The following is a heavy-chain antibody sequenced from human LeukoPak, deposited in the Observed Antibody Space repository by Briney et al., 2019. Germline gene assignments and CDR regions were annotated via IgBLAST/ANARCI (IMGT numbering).Heavy chain of an antibody. Sequence: PSETLSLTCTVSGGSISSSSYYWGWIRQPPGKGLEWIASIYYSGRSYYNPSLTSRVTISVDTSRNQFSLKLSSVTAADTAVYYCASKPIFYASGSHWYYFDYWGQGTLVTVSS. V-gene: IGHV4-39*01. CDR2: IYYSGRS. CDR1: GGSISSSSYY. D-gene: IGHD3-10*01. CDR3: ASKPIFYASGSHWYYFDY. J-gene: IGHJ4*02.